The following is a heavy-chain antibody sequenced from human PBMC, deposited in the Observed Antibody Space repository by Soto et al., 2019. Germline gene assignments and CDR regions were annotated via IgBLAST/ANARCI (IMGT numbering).Heavy chain of an antibody. D-gene: IGHD3-22*01. Sequence: EVQLVESGGGLVKPGGSLRLSCAASGFTFSTYSMNWVRQAPGKGLEWVSSISSSSSYIYYADSVKGRFTISRDNAKNSLYLQMNRLRAEDTAVYYCARYDSSGYYWPYYYYGMDVW. CDR3: ARYDSSGYYWPYYYYGMDV. J-gene: IGHJ6*01. V-gene: IGHV3-21*01. CDR2: ISSSSSYI. CDR1: GFTFSTYS.